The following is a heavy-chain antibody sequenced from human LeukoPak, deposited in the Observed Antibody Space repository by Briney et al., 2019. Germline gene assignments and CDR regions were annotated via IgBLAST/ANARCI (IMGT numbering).Heavy chain of an antibody. CDR1: GGSISSYY. Sequence: SETLSLTCTASGGSISSYYWSWIRQPPGKGLEWVGYIYYSGSTNYNPSLKSRVTISVDTSKNQFPLKLSSVTAADTAVYYCARTQSQSGSYRYYFAYWGQGTLVTVSS. CDR3: ARTQSQSGSYRYYFAY. V-gene: IGHV4-59*01. D-gene: IGHD1-26*01. J-gene: IGHJ4*02. CDR2: IYYSGST.